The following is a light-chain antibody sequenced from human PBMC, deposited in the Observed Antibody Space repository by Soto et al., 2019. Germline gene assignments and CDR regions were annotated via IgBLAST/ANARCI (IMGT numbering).Light chain of an antibody. Sequence: VLTQPPSVSGAPGQRVTISCTGTSSNIGAGYDVHWYLHPPGTAPKLLIYGFSHRPAGVPYRFSGSKSGTSASLAITGLQLEVGADYNGGWYYSSRSGYVFGAGPKVTPL. CDR1: SSNIGAGYD. J-gene: IGLJ1*01. CDR3: GWYYSSRSGYV. CDR2: GFS. V-gene: IGLV1-40*01.